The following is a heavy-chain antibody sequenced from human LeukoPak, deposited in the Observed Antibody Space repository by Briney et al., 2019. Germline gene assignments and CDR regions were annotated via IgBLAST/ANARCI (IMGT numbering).Heavy chain of an antibody. CDR2: IIPILGIA. Sequence: GSSMKVSCKASGGTFSSCTISWVRQAPGQGLEWMGRIIPILGIANYAQKFQGRVTITADKSTSTAYMELSSLRSEDTAVYYCARVEYCSSTSCRYYYYYGMDVWGQGTTVTVSS. V-gene: IGHV1-69*02. D-gene: IGHD2-2*01. CDR3: ARVEYCSSTSCRYYYYYGMDV. CDR1: GGTFSSCT. J-gene: IGHJ6*02.